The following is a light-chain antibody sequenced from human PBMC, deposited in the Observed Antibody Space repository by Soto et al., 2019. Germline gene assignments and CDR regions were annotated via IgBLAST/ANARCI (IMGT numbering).Light chain of an antibody. CDR2: DAS. J-gene: IGKJ4*01. Sequence: EIVLTQSPATLSLSPGERAILSCRASQSIGTYLAWYQQKHGLAPRLVFYDASKRATGIPARFSGSGSGTDLTLTISSLEPEDFAVYYCQQRASWPPSLTFGGGTEVDIK. CDR3: QQRASWPPSLT. CDR1: QSIGTY. V-gene: IGKV3-11*01.